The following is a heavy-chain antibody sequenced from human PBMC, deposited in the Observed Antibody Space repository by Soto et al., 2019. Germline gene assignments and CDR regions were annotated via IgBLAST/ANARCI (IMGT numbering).Heavy chain of an antibody. CDR2: ISWNSNTK. CDR1: GFTFDGYA. J-gene: IGHJ3*02. CDR3: AKDITMGDDAFDI. D-gene: IGHD3-16*01. V-gene: IGHV3-9*01. Sequence: GGSLRLSCAASGFTFDGYAMHWVRQAPGKGLEWVSGISWNSNTKGYADSVKGRFTISRDNAENSLYLQMNSLIPEDTALYYCAKDITMGDDAFDIWGQGTMVTVSS.